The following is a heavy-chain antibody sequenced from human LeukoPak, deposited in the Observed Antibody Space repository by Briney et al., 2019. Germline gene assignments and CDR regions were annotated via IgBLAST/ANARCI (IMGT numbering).Heavy chain of an antibody. J-gene: IGHJ4*02. V-gene: IGHV1-2*02. CDR3: ARRYYYDSSGYSVYEIFDY. CDR2: INPNSGGT. D-gene: IGHD3-22*01. CDR1: GYTFTSYG. Sequence: GASVKVSCKASGYTFTSYGINWVRQAPGQGLEWMGWINPNSGGTNYAQKFQGRVTMTRDTSISTAYMELSRLRSDDTAVYYCARRYYYDSSGYSVYEIFDYWGQGTLVTVSS.